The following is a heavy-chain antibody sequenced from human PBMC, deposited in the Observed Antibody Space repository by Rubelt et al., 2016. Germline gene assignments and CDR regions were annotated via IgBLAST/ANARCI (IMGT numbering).Heavy chain of an antibody. V-gene: IGHV4-39*07. CDR2: SGST. J-gene: IGHJ4*02. Sequence: SGSTYYNPSLKSRVTISVDTSKNQFSLKLSSVTAADTAVYYCARTYYDRSGYYPLWGQGILVTVSS. CDR3: ARTYYDRSGYYPL. D-gene: IGHD3-22*01.